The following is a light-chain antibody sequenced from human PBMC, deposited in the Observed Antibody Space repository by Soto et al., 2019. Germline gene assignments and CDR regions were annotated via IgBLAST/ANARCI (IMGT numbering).Light chain of an antibody. CDR3: QQYGGSPWT. V-gene: IGKV3-20*01. Sequence: ENVLTQSPGTLSLSPGERATLSCRASQSVGSYLAWYQQKPGQAPRLLIYGASSRATGIPDRFSGSGSGTDVTLTISRLEPEDFAVYYCQQYGGSPWTFGQGTKVEIK. J-gene: IGKJ1*01. CDR1: QSVGSY. CDR2: GAS.